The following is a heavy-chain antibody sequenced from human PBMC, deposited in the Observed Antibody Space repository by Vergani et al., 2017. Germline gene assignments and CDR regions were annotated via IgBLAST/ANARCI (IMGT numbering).Heavy chain of an antibody. Sequence: QVQLQESGPGLVKPSETLSLTCTVSGGSISSYYWSWIRQPPGKGLEWIGYIYYSGSTNSNPSLKSRVTISVDTSKNQFSLKLSSVTAADTAVYYCAREGYSSSSFDYWGQGTLVTVSS. J-gene: IGHJ4*02. V-gene: IGHV4-59*01. CDR2: IYYSGST. CDR3: AREGYSSSSFDY. CDR1: GGSISSYY. D-gene: IGHD6-6*01.